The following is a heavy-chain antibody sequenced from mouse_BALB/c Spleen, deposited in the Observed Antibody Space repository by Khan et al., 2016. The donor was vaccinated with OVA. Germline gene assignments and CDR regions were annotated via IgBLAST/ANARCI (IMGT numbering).Heavy chain of an antibody. D-gene: IGHD2-4*01. CDR1: GYSITSGYN. J-gene: IGHJ3*01. CDR2: IHYSGTT. Sequence: EVQLQESGPDLVKPSQSLSLTCTVTGYSITSGYNWHWIRQFPGNKLEWMGYIHYSGTTNYNPSLKSRISITRDTSTNQVFLQLNSVTTEDPACSSCARRFMIRTWGFAYWGQGTLVTVSA. V-gene: IGHV3-1*02. CDR3: ARRFMIRTWGFAY.